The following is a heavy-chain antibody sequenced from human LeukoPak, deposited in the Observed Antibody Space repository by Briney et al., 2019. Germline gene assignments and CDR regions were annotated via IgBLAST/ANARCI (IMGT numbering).Heavy chain of an antibody. CDR3: ARDKSWDY. J-gene: IGHJ4*02. Sequence: VASVKVSCKASGHTFRRYGIFWVRQAPGQGLEWMGWINPNSGGTNYAQNFQGRVTMTRDTSISTAYMELSRLRSDDTAVYYCARDKSWDYWGQGTLVTVSS. CDR1: GHTFRRYG. V-gene: IGHV1-2*02. CDR2: INPNSGGT.